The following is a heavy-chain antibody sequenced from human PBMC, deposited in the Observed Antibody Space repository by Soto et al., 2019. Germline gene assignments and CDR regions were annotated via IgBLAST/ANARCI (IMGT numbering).Heavy chain of an antibody. V-gene: IGHV1-18*01. CDR3: ARWEQQPHYYYYGMDV. J-gene: IGHJ6*02. Sequence: ASVISCKASGYTFTSYGISWVRQAPGQGLEWMGWISAYNGNTNYAQKLQGRVTMTTDTSTSTAYMELRSLRSDDTAVYYCARWEQQPHYYYYGMDVWGQGTTVTAP. CDR1: GYTFTSYG. D-gene: IGHD6-13*01. CDR2: ISAYNGNT.